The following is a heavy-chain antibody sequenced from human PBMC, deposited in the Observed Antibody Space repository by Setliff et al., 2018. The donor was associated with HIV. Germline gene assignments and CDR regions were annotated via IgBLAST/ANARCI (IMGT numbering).Heavy chain of an antibody. J-gene: IGHJ4*02. CDR1: GGSIRSSSHY. CDR3: ARVSSSYYFLGAFDS. CDR2: IHTSGST. D-gene: IGHD6-13*01. Sequence: KTSETLSLTCTVSGGSIRSSSHYWGWIRQPPGKGLEWIGHIHTSGSTNYNPSLKSRVTISIDTSKNQFSLKLRSATATDTALYYCARVSSSYYFLGAFDSWGQGTLVTVSS. V-gene: IGHV4-61*05.